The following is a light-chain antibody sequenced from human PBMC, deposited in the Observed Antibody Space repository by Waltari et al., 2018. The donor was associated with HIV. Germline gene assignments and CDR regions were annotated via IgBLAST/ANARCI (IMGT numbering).Light chain of an antibody. CDR2: QDT. CDR3: QAWDSSTAV. J-gene: IGLJ2*01. CDR1: KLGDRY. V-gene: IGLV3-1*01. Sequence: SYELTQPPSVSVSPGQTASITCSGDKLGDRYACWYYQKPGQSPVLVIYQDTKRPSGIPERFPGSNSGNTATLTISGTQAMDEADYYCQAWDSSTAVFGGGTKLTVL.